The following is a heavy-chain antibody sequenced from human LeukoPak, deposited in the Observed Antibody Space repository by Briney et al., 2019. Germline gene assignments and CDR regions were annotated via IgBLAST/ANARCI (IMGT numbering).Heavy chain of an antibody. J-gene: IGHJ3*02. D-gene: IGHD4-17*01. Sequence: PGGSLRLSCAVSGFTFSSYVMTWVRQAPGKGLEWVSSIIRGSGYMYYADSVKGRFTISRDNPKNSLYLQMNSLRAEDTAVYYCARGDYGDDHAFDIWGQGTMVTVSS. CDR1: GFTFSSYV. V-gene: IGHV3-21*01. CDR2: IIRGSGYM. CDR3: ARGDYGDDHAFDI.